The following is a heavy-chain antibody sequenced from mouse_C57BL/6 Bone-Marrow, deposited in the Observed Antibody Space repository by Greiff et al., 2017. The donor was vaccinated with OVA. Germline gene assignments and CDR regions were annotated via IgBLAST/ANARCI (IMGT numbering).Heavy chain of an antibody. J-gene: IGHJ4*01. Sequence: QVQLQQSGAELVRPGTSVKVSCKASGYAFTNYLIEWVKQRPGQGLEWIGVINPGSGGTTYNEKFKGKATLTADKSSSTAYMQLSSLTSEDSAVYFCARGAMDYWGQGTSVTVSS. CDR2: INPGSGGT. V-gene: IGHV1-54*01. CDR1: GYAFTNYL. CDR3: ARGAMDY.